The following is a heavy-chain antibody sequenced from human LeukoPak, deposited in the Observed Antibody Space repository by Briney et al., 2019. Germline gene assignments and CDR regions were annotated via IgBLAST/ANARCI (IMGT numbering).Heavy chain of an antibody. J-gene: IGHJ4*02. CDR2: IIPIFGTA. CDR3: AREMEQQQGMDY. CDR1: GGTFNSYA. Sequence: SVKVSCKASGGTFNSYAISWVRQAPGQGLEWMGGIIPIFGTANYAQKFQGRVTITADESTSTAYMELSSLRSEDTAVYYCAREMEQQQGMDYWGQGTLVTVSS. D-gene: IGHD6-13*01. V-gene: IGHV1-69*13.